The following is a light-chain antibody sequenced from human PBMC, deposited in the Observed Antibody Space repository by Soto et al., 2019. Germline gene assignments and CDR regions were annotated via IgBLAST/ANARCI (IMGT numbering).Light chain of an antibody. Sequence: QSVLTQPPSASGSPGQSVAISCTGTSSDVGGYNYASWYQRHPGKAPKLMIYEVNKRPSGVPDRFSGSKSGNTASLTVSGLQAEDEADYYCSSYAGSSNVFGTGTKVTVL. V-gene: IGLV2-8*01. CDR1: SSDVGGYNY. CDR3: SSYAGSSNV. J-gene: IGLJ1*01. CDR2: EVN.